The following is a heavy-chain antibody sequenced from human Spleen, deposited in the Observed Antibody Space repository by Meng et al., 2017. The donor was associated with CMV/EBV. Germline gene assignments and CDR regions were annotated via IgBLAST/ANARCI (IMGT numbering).Heavy chain of an antibody. D-gene: IGHD3-10*01. Sequence: ASVKVSCKTSGYIFTGYYLHWVRQAPGQGLEWMGWIDPNTGDTNYAANFRARVTMTRDTSISTACLQLYWLTPDDTAVYYCARAPITLDYWGQGALVTVSS. CDR1: GYIFTGYY. V-gene: IGHV1-2*02. CDR2: IDPNTGDT. J-gene: IGHJ4*02. CDR3: ARAPITLDY.